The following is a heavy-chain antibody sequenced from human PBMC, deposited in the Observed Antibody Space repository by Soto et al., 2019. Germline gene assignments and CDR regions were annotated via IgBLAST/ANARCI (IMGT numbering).Heavy chain of an antibody. CDR1: GASISNNY. CDR2: INYSGST. D-gene: IGHD3-22*01. CDR3: ARAVLYYDGSGYFIRDAFDI. V-gene: IGHV4-59*08. Sequence: PSETLSLTCTVSGASISNNYWSWIRQPPGKGLDWIGYINYSGSTNYNPSLKSRVTISADTSKNQFSLKLSSVTAPDTAVYYCARAVLYYDGSGYFIRDAFDIWGQGTMVTVSS. J-gene: IGHJ3*02.